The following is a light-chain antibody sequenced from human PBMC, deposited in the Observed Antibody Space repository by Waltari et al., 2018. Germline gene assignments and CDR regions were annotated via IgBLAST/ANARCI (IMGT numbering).Light chain of an antibody. CDR2: EVN. CDR1: DRDVGSYDY. J-gene: IGLJ1*01. Sequence: QSAPTQPASVSGSPGQSLPLSCPGTDRDVGSYDYVPWYQQYPGKAPKLMVYEVNNRPTGVSSRFSGSKSGNTAFLTISGRQPEDEGDYYCSSYRSTSTPYVFGTGTKVTVL. CDR3: SSYRSTSTPYV. V-gene: IGLV2-14*01.